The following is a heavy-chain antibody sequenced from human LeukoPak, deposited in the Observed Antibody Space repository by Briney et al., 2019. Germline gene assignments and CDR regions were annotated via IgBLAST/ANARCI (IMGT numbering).Heavy chain of an antibody. D-gene: IGHD2-2*03. V-gene: IGHV4-34*01. CDR1: GFSFSTYW. CDR3: ARHVVSFGYCSSTSCYAEGYFDY. Sequence: ESLRLSCAASGFSFSTYWMSWIRQPPGKGLEWIGEINHSGSTNYNPSLKSRVTISVDTSKNQFSLKLSSVTAADTAVYYCARHVVSFGYCSSTSCYAEGYFDYWGQGTLVTVSS. J-gene: IGHJ4*02. CDR2: INHSGST.